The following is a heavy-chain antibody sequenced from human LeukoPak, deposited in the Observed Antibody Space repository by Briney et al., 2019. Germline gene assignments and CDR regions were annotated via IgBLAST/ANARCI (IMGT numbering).Heavy chain of an antibody. D-gene: IGHD5-24*01. CDR2: MSGRGGST. V-gene: IGHV3-23*01. Sequence: GGSLRLSCAASGFTFSSYAMSWVRQAPGKGLEWVSAMSGRGGSTYYADSVRGRSTISRDKSKNTLYLEMKSLRAEDTVVYYCVRGRGRENTSSFHYWGQGTLVTVYS. CDR1: GFTFSSYA. J-gene: IGHJ4*02. CDR3: VRGRGRENTSSFHY.